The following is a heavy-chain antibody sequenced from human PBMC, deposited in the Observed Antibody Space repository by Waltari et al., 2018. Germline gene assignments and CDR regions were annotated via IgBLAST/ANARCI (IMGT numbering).Heavy chain of an antibody. CDR1: GYSISSGYY. D-gene: IGHD6-13*01. CDR3: ARWDPRDYSRWNWFDP. Sequence: QVQLQESGPGLVKPSETLSLTCTVSGYSISSGYYWGWIRQPPGKGLEWIGSIYHSGSTSYTPPPKRRVTISVDTSKNQFSLKLSSVTAADTAVYYCARWDPRDYSRWNWFDPWGQGTLVTVSS. J-gene: IGHJ5*02. V-gene: IGHV4-38-2*02. CDR2: IYHSGST.